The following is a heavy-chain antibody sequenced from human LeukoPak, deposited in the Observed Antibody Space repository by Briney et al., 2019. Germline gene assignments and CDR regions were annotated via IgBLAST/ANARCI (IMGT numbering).Heavy chain of an antibody. V-gene: IGHV3-53*01. Sequence: TGGSLRLSCAASGFTVSSNYMTWVRQAPGKGLEWVSIIYSGSNTYYIDSVKGRFTISRDNSKNTLYLQMNSLRAEDTAVYYCARTPYDILTSNYYYYYMDVWGKGTTVTVSS. J-gene: IGHJ6*03. CDR1: GFTVSSNY. CDR3: ARTPYDILTSNYYYYYMDV. D-gene: IGHD3-9*01. CDR2: IYSGSNT.